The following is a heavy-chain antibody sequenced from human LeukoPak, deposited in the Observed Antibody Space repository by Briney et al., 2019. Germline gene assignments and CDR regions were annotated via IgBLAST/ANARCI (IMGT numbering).Heavy chain of an antibody. J-gene: IGHJ6*04. CDR1: GFTFSSYA. V-gene: IGHV3-23*01. D-gene: IGHD3-22*01. CDR2: ISGSGGST. Sequence: PGGSLRLSCAASGFTFSSYAMSWVRQAPGKGLEWVSAISGSGGSTYYADSVKGRFTISRDNSKNTLYLQMNSLRAEDTAVYYCARDPYPYYYDSSGYWSSMDVWGKGTTVTVSS. CDR3: ARDPYPYYYDSSGYWSSMDV.